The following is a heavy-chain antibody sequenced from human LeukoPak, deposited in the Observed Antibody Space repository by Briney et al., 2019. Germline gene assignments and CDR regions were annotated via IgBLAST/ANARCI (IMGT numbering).Heavy chain of an antibody. CDR2: INHSGST. V-gene: IGHV4-34*01. CDR1: GGSFSGYY. J-gene: IGHJ4*02. Sequence: SETLSLTCAVYGGSFSGYYWSWIRQPPGKGLEWIGEINHSGSTNYNPSLKSRVTISGDTSKNQFSLKLSSVTAADTAVYYCARLHSSSWYYFDYWGQGTLVTVSS. CDR3: ARLHSSSWYYFDY. D-gene: IGHD6-13*01.